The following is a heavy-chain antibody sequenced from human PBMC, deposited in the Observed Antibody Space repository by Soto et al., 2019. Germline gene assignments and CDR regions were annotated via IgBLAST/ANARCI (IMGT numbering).Heavy chain of an antibody. V-gene: IGHV3-9*01. Sequence: LRLSCAVSGFTFDDNAMHWVRQAPEKGLEWVSGINWKSDIGYADSVKGRFTISRDNAENSLYLQTNGLRAEDTALYYCAISQDRGGRTTFIYWGQGTQVTVS. CDR3: AISQDRGGRTTFIY. CDR1: GFTFDDNA. D-gene: IGHD3-16*01. J-gene: IGHJ4*02. CDR2: INWKSDI.